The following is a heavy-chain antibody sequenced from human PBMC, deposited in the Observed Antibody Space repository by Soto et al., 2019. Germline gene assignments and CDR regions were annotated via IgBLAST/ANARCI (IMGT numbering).Heavy chain of an antibody. CDR3: TRGPTGYWYFDL. CDR2: ISWDASYA. Sequence: PXGSLRLSCTASGFTFNDYAMHWVRQTPGKGLEWVALISWDASYAYYSDSVQGRFTISRDNSKKSIYLEMSGLSAGDSALYYCTRGPTGYWYFDLWGRGTLVTVSS. CDR1: GFTFNDYA. V-gene: IGHV3-43D*04. J-gene: IGHJ2*01.